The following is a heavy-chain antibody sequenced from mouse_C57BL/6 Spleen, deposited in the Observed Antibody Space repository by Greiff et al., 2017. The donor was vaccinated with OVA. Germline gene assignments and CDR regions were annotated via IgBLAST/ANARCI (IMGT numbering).Heavy chain of an antibody. D-gene: IGHD3-3*01. Sequence: VQLQQSGPELVKPGASVKISCKASGYTFTDYYMNWVKQSPGKSLEWIGDINPNNGGTSYNQKFTGKATLTVDKSSSTAYMELRSLTSEDAAVYYCASVGPAVFDYWGQGTTLTVSS. V-gene: IGHV1-26*01. CDR2: INPNNGGT. CDR1: GYTFTDYY. J-gene: IGHJ2*01. CDR3: ASVGPAVFDY.